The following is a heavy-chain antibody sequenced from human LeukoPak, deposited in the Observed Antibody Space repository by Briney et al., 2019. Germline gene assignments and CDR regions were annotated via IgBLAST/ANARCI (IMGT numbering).Heavy chain of an antibody. Sequence: GGSLGLPCAASGFTFSYYSMNWVRQALGKGLEWVSYISSIGTTVHYADSVKGRFTISRDNAKNSLYLQMNNLRVDDTAVYFCASGYHDTRTSSSTTEPTTAHWGQGTLAIVSS. J-gene: IGHJ4*02. CDR2: ISSIGTTV. V-gene: IGHV3-48*04. CDR3: ASGYHDTRTSSSTTEPTTAH. CDR1: GFTFSYYS. D-gene: IGHD3-22*01.